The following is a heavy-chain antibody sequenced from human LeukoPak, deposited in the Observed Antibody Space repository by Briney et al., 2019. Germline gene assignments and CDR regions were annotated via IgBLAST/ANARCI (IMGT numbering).Heavy chain of an antibody. D-gene: IGHD5-24*01. CDR2: IRYDGSNE. CDR3: ARSRYNLDY. V-gene: IGHV3-33*01. CDR1: GFTFSSYD. J-gene: IGHJ4*02. Sequence: GGSLRLSCAASGFTFSSYDMHWVRQAPGKGPEWVAIIRYDGSNENYADSVKGRFTISRDSSKKTPYLQMNSLRAEDTAVYYCARSRYNLDYWGQGTLVTVSS.